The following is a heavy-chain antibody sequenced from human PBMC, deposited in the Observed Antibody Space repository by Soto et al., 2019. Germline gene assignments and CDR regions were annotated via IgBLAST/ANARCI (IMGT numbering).Heavy chain of an antibody. D-gene: IGHD3-22*01. CDR3: ARDMYYYDSSGYDY. CDR2: IYYSGST. CDR1: GGSISSGDYY. Sequence: SETLSLTCTVSGGSISSGDYYWSWIRQPPGKGLEWIGYIYYSGSTYYNPSLKSRVTISVDTSKNQFSLKLSSVTAADTAVYYCARDMYYYDSSGYDYWGQGTLVTVSS. J-gene: IGHJ4*02. V-gene: IGHV4-30-4*01.